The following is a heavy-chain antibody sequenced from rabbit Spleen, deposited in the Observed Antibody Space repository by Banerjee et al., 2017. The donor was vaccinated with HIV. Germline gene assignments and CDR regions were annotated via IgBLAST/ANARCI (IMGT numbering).Heavy chain of an antibody. D-gene: IGHD1-1*01. Sequence: EQLEESGGGLVKPEGSLTLTCKASGVSLHDKDVMCWVRQAPGKGLEWIACINIATGKSVYASWAKGRFIMFRTSSTTVTLQMTSLTAADTATYFCARDLVTVIGWNFNLWGPGTRVTV. CDR1: GVSLHDKDV. CDR3: ARDLVTVIGWNFNL. V-gene: IGHV1S45*01. J-gene: IGHJ4*01. CDR2: INIATGKS.